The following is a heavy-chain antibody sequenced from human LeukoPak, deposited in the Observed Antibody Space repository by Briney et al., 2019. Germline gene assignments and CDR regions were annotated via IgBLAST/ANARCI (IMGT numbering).Heavy chain of an antibody. V-gene: IGHV3-23*01. CDR3: AELGITMIGGV. CDR2: ISGSGDDT. D-gene: IGHD3-10*02. J-gene: IGHJ6*04. CDR1: GFTFSSYA. Sequence: GGSLRLSCAASGFTFSSYAMSWVRQAPGKGLEWVSAISGSGDDTFYAGYVKGRITISRDNSKNTLHLQMDSLRAEDTAVYYCAELGITMIGGVWGKGTTVTISS.